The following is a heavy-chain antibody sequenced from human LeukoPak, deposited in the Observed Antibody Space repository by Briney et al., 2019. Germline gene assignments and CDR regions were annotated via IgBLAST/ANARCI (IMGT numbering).Heavy chain of an antibody. V-gene: IGHV4-61*05. D-gene: IGHD3-10*01. Sequence: SETLSLTCTVSGGSISSSSYYWGWIRQPPGKGLEWIGRIYISGSTNYNPSLKSRVTMSVDTSKNQFSLKLSSVTAADTAVYYCARHGRKPYYGSGSHDYWGQGTLVTVSS. J-gene: IGHJ4*02. CDR3: ARHGRKPYYGSGSHDY. CDR2: IYISGST. CDR1: GGSISSSSYY.